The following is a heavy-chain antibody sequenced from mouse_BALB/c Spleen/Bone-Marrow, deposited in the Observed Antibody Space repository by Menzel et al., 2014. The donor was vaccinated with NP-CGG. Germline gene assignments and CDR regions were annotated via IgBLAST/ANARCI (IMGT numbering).Heavy chain of an antibody. CDR1: GYTFTSCT. V-gene: IGHV1-4*01. CDR2: INPSSGYT. D-gene: IGHD4-1*01. CDR3: ARERNWDSFAY. J-gene: IGHJ3*01. Sequence: VQGVESGAELARPGASVKMSCKASGYTFTSCTMHWVKQRPGQGLEWIGYINPSSGYTNYNQKFKDKAILTADKSSSTAYMQLSSLTSEDSAVYYCARERNWDSFAYWGQGTLVTVSA.